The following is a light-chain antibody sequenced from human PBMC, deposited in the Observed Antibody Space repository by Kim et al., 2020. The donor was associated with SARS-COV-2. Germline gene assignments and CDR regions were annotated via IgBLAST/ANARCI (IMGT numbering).Light chain of an antibody. CDR3: YSAADNSLV. V-gene: IGLV3-27*01. Sequence: SVSPGQTATITCSGDLLAKKYGRWFQQKPGQAPVLVIYKGSARPSGIPERFSGASSGTTVTLTISGAQVEDEADYYCYSAADNSLVFGGGTQLTVL. J-gene: IGLJ3*02. CDR1: LLAKKY. CDR2: KGS.